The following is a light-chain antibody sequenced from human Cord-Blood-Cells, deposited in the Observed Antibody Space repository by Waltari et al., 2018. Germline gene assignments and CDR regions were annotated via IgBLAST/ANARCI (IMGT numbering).Light chain of an antibody. V-gene: IGKV4-1*01. J-gene: IGKJ2*03. CDR1: QSVFYSSNKKNY. CDR2: WAS. CDR3: QQYYSTPYS. Sequence: DIVMTQSPDSLAVSLGERATINCKSTQSVFYSSNKKNYLAWYQQKPGQPPKLLIYWASIRESGVPERLSGGGFGPDFTLPISSLQAEDVAVYYCQQYYSTPYSCGEGTKLGIK.